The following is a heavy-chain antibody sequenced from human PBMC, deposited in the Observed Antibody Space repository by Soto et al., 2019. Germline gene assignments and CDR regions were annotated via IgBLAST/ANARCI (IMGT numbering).Heavy chain of an antibody. D-gene: IGHD2-2*01. CDR2: ISGSGGST. V-gene: IGHV3-23*01. J-gene: IGHJ4*02. CDR1: GFTSSNYA. Sequence: GGSLRLSCEATGFTSSNYAMSWVRQAPGKGLEWVSVISGSGGSTYYADSVRGRFTISRDNSKNTLYLQMNSLRAEDTAVYYCAKPNLYCSSTSCYDYWGQGTLVTVSS. CDR3: AKPNLYCSSTSCYDY.